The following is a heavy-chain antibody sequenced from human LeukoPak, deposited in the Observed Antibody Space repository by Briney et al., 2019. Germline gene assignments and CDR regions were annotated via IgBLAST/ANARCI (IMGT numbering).Heavy chain of an antibody. CDR1: GYSFTSYW. Sequence: GESLRISCKGSGYSFTSYWIGWVRQMPGKGLGWMGRIDPSDSYTNYSPSFQGHVTISADESISTAYLQWSSLKASDTAMYYCARRCSSSSCPFEYWGQGTLVTVSS. D-gene: IGHD2-2*01. J-gene: IGHJ4*02. CDR3: ARRCSSSSCPFEY. V-gene: IGHV5-10-1*01. CDR2: IDPSDSYT.